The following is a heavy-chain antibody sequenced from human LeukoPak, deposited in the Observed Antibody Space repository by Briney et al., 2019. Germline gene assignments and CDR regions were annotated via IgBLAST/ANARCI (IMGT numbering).Heavy chain of an antibody. CDR1: EFTFSSYW. J-gene: IGHJ4*02. Sequence: WGSLRLSCAASEFTFSSYWMSWVRQAPGKGLEWVAIIKQDGGQIYYLESVKGRFTVSRDNAKNSLYLQMNSLRAEDTAVYYCARLGARQMLEYWGQGTLVTVSS. V-gene: IGHV3-7*01. D-gene: IGHD2-8*01. CDR2: IKQDGGQI. CDR3: ARLGARQMLEY.